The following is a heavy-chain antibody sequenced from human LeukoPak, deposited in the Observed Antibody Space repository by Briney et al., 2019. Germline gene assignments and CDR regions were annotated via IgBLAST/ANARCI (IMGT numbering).Heavy chain of an antibody. V-gene: IGHV3-30-3*01. J-gene: IGHJ4*02. CDR2: ISYDGNNK. Sequence: GGSLRLSCAASGFTFSSYAMHWVRDARGKGLEGVAVISYDGNNKHYADSVKGRFTISGDNYKNTLYMQMNSLRAEDTAVYSCARDLSGGGLDSWGQGTLVTVSS. CDR3: ARDLSGGGLDS. CDR1: GFTFSSYA. D-gene: IGHD3-16*01.